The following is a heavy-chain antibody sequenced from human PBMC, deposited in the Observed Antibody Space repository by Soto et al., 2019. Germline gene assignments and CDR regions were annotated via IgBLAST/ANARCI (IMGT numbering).Heavy chain of an antibody. Sequence: ASVKVSCKASGYTFTSYDINWVRQATGQGLEWMGWMNPNSGNTGYAQKFQGRVTMTRNTSISTAYMELSSLRSEDTAVYYCARSRRSLRFLEWGAAPYYYYGMDVWGRGTTVTVSS. CDR3: ARSRRSLRFLEWGAAPYYYYGMDV. J-gene: IGHJ6*02. D-gene: IGHD3-3*01. CDR2: MNPNSGNT. CDR1: GYTFTSYD. V-gene: IGHV1-8*01.